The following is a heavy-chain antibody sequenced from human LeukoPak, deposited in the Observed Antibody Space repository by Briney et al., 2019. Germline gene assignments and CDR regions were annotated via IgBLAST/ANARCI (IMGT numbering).Heavy chain of an antibody. V-gene: IGHV3-21*01. CDR2: ISSSSSYI. CDR1: GFTFSSYN. CDR3: ARIIVGPAAMGERDYYYMDV. J-gene: IGHJ6*03. Sequence: GGSLRLSCAASGFTFSSYNMSWVRQAPGKGLEWVSSISSSSSYIYYADSVKGRFTISRDNDKNSLYLQMNSLRAEDTAVYYCARIIVGPAAMGERDYYYMDVWGKGTTVTVSS. D-gene: IGHD2-2*01.